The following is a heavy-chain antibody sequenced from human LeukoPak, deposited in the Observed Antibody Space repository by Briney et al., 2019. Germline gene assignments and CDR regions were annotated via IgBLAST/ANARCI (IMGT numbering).Heavy chain of an antibody. J-gene: IGHJ4*02. D-gene: IGHD6-13*01. V-gene: IGHV4-59*08. Sequence: TETLSLTCTVSGGSISSYYWSWIRQPPGKGLEWIGYIYSSGSTNYNPSLKSRVTMSVDTSKNQLSLKLSSVTAADTAVYYCARHWETSSWYVDYWGQGTLVTVSS. CDR2: IYSSGST. CDR1: GGSISSYY. CDR3: ARHWETSSWYVDY.